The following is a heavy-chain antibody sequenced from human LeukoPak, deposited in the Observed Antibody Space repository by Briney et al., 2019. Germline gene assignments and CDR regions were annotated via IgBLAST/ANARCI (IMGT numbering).Heavy chain of an antibody. J-gene: IGHJ4*02. CDR3: ARDLSFDWFPYYFDY. D-gene: IGHD3-9*01. CDR2: IFYSGNT. CDR1: SGSVSNSHYH. Sequence: PSETLSLTCTVSSGSVSNSHYHWAWVRQPPGKGLEWLGSIFYSGNTHYNPSLKSPVTISMDTSKNQFSLRVSSVTAADTAIYYCARDLSFDWFPYYFDYWGQGILVTVSS. V-gene: IGHV4-39*07.